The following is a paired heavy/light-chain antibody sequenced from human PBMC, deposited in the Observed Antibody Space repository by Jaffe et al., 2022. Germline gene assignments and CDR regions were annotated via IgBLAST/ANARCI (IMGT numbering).Heavy chain of an antibody. J-gene: IGHJ4*02. V-gene: IGHV3-23*01. D-gene: IGHD6-19*01. CDR2: ITSIGDST. CDR1: GFTFNSYA. CDR3: AKGRWSSSGWTNFDY. Sequence: EVQLLESGGGLVQPGGSLRLSCATSGFTFNSYAMSWVRQAPGKGLEWVSSITSIGDSTYYADSVKGRFTISRDNSKNTVYLQMNSLGAEDTAVYFCAKGRWSSSGWTNFDYWGQGTLVTVSS.
Light chain of an antibody. CDR2: DAS. Sequence: EIVLTQSPATLSLSPGERATLSCRASQSVGSYLAWYQQKPGQAPRLLIYDASNRATGIPARFSGSASGTDFTLTINSLEPEDFAIYYCQQRFNWPLTFGGGTKVEIK. CDR1: QSVGSY. J-gene: IGKJ4*01. CDR3: QQRFNWPLT. V-gene: IGKV3-11*01.